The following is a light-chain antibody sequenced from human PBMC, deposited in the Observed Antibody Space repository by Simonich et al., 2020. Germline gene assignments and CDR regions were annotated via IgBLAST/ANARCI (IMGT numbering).Light chain of an antibody. Sequence: QSALTQPASVSGSPGQSITISCPGTSSDVGSYNLVSWYQQHPGKAPKLMIYEGSKRPSGVSNRFSGSKSGNTASLTISGLRAEDEADYYCCSYAGSSTFVVFGGGTKLTVL. CDR1: SSDVGSYNL. CDR2: EGS. J-gene: IGLJ2*01. CDR3: CSYAGSSTFVV. V-gene: IGLV2-23*03.